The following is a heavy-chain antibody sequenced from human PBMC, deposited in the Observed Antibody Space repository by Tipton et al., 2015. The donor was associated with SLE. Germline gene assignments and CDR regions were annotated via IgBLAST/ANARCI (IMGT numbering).Heavy chain of an antibody. J-gene: IGHJ4*02. D-gene: IGHD3/OR15-3a*01. CDR2: IYTSGST. CDR3: ARQGVWTGDY. CDR1: GGSISSGGYY. Sequence: TLSLTCTVSGGSISSGGYYWSWIRQPAGKGLEWIGRIYTSGSTNYNPSLKSRVTMSVDTSKNQFSLKLSSVTAADTAVYYCARQGVWTGDYWGQGTLVTVSS. V-gene: IGHV4-61*02.